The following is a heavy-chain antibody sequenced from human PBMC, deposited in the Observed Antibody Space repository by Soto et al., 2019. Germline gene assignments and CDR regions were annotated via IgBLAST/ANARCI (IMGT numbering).Heavy chain of an antibody. V-gene: IGHV1-3*01. CDR2: INVDNGNT. Sequence: QVQLVQSGAEVKKPGASVKVSCKASGYSFSNYAIHWVRQAPGQGLEWMGWINVDNGNTKYSQKLQDRVTITRDTSASTVYMEVSSLRSEDTAVYYCASPPDNYVDRPGRRADPYYYGMDVWGQGTTVTVSS. J-gene: IGHJ6*02. CDR1: GYSFSNYA. CDR3: ASPPDNYVDRPGRRADPYYYGMDV. D-gene: IGHD3-9*01.